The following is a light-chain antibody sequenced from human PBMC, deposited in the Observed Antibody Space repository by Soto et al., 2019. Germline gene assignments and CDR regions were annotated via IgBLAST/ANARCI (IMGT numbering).Light chain of an antibody. J-gene: IGKJ5*01. CDR1: QSIGSN. Sequence: EIIVTQSPATLSVSPGERATLSCRASQSIGSNLAWYQHKPGQAPRLLIYGASTRATDIPARFSGSGSGTDFTLNISSLQSEDFAVYYCQQYNNWSPPITFGQGTRLEI. CDR2: GAS. V-gene: IGKV3-15*01. CDR3: QQYNNWSPPIT.